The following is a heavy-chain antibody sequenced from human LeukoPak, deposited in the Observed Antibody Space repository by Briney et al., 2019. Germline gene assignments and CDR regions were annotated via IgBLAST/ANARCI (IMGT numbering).Heavy chain of an antibody. V-gene: IGHV3-23*01. CDR1: GFTFSSYA. CDR3: AKDPGYDILTGYIPGFDY. D-gene: IGHD3-9*01. Sequence: PGGSLRLSCAASGFTFSSYAMSWVRQAPGKGLEWVSAISGSGGSTYYADSVKGRFTISRDNSKNTLYLQMNSLRAEDTAVYCCAKDPGYDILTGYIPGFDYWGQGTLVTVSS. J-gene: IGHJ4*02. CDR2: ISGSGGST.